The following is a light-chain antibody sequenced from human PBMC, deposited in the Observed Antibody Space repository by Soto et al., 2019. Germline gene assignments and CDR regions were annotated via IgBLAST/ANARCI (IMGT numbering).Light chain of an antibody. CDR2: GAS. J-gene: IGKJ1*01. Sequence: EIVLAQCPGTLSLSSGARATLSCRASQSVSSSRLAWYRQKPGQAPRLLIYGASTRATGIPARFSGSGSGTEFTLTISSLQSEDFAVYYCQQYNNWPPWTFGQGTKVDIK. V-gene: IGKV3-15*01. CDR3: QQYNNWPPWT. CDR1: QSVSSS.